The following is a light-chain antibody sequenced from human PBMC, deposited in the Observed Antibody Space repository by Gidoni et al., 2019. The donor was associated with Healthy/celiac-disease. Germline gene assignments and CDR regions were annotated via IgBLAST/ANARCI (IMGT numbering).Light chain of an antibody. CDR1: SSDVGSYNL. V-gene: IGLV2-23*01. CDR3: CSYAGSVKV. Sequence: QSALPQPASVSGSPGQSITISCTGTSSDVGSYNLVSWYQQHPGKAPKLMIYEGSKRPSGVSNRFSGSKSGNTAALTISGLQAEDEADYYCCSYAGSVKVFGGGTKLTVL. CDR2: EGS. J-gene: IGLJ3*02.